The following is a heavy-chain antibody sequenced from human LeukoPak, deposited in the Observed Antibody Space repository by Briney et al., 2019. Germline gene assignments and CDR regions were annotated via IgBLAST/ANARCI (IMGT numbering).Heavy chain of an antibody. J-gene: IGHJ4*02. CDR2: ISAYNGNT. CDR3: ARDYCSSTSCSLPPRSPGDDY. Sequence: ASVKVSCKASGYTFTSYGISWVRQAPGQGLEWMGWISAYNGNTNYAQKLQGRVTMTADTSTSTACMELRSLRSDDTAVYYCARDYCSSTSCSLPPRSPGDDYWGQGTLVTVSS. D-gene: IGHD2-2*01. V-gene: IGHV1-18*01. CDR1: GYTFTSYG.